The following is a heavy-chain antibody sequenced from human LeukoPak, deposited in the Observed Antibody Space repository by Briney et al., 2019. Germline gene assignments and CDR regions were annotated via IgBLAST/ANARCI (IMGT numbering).Heavy chain of an antibody. CDR3: ARAPGGVVWTLKRGFDY. CDR2: INHSGST. D-gene: IGHD3-3*01. V-gene: IGHV4-34*01. J-gene: IGHJ4*02. Sequence: SETLSLTCAVYGGSFSGYYWSWNRQPPGKGLEWIGEINHSGSTNYNPSLKSRVTISVGTSKNQFSLKLSSVTAADTAVYYCARAPGGVVWTLKRGFDYWGQGTLVTVSS. CDR1: GGSFSGYY.